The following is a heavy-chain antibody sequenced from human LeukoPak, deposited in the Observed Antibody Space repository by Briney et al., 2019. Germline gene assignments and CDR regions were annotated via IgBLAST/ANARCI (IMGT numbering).Heavy chain of an antibody. J-gene: IGHJ3*02. V-gene: IGHV3-21*01. D-gene: IGHD6-13*01. Sequence: NTAGSLRLSCAASGFTFSSYSMNWVRQAPGKGLEWVSFISSSSTYIYYADSVKGRFTISRDNAKSSLYLQMNSLRAEETAVYYCARGDSSSIYDAFDIWGQGTMITVSS. CDR1: GFTFSSYS. CDR3: ARGDSSSIYDAFDI. CDR2: ISSSSTYI.